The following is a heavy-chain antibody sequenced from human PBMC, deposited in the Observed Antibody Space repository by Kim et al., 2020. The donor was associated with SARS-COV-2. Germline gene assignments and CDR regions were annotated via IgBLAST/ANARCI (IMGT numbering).Heavy chain of an antibody. Sequence: KYYAESVRGRFTISRDDSKNTLNVQMDSLRAEDTAVYYCAIEVAYTHYFDFWGQGTPVTVSS. CDR3: AIEVAYTHYFDF. J-gene: IGHJ4*02. V-gene: IGHV3-33*01. D-gene: IGHD5-12*01. CDR2: K.